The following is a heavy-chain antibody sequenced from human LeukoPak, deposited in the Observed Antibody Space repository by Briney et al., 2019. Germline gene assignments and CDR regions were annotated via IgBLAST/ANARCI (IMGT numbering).Heavy chain of an antibody. D-gene: IGHD2-15*01. Sequence: GGSLRLSCAASGFTFSSYAMHWVRQAPGKGLEWVAVISYDGSNKYCADSVKGRFTISRDNSKNTLYLQMNSLRAEDTAVYYCARDKYIVVVVAATPWYFDYWGQGTLVTVSS. V-gene: IGHV3-30-3*01. J-gene: IGHJ4*02. CDR3: ARDKYIVVVVAATPWYFDY. CDR1: GFTFSSYA. CDR2: ISYDGSNK.